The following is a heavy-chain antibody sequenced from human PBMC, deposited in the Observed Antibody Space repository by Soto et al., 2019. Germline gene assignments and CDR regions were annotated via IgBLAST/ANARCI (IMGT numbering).Heavy chain of an antibody. CDR3: ARDMGYGDYSSDY. V-gene: IGHV1-69*01. CDR2: IIPIFGTA. CDR1: GGTFSSYA. Sequence: QVQLVQSGSEVKKPGSSVKVSCKASGGTFSSYAISWVRQAPGQGLGWMGGIIPIFGTANYAQKYKGRVTITADESTSTAYMELSSLRSEDTAVYYGARDMGYGDYSSDYWGQGTLVTVSS. D-gene: IGHD4-17*01. J-gene: IGHJ4*02.